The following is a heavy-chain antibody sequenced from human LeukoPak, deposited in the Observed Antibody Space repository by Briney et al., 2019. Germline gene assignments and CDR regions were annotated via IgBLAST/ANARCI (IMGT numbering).Heavy chain of an antibody. J-gene: IGHJ3*02. CDR1: GFTISGYG. CDR2: ISYDGSNK. D-gene: IGHD6-19*01. CDR3: AKYLAHSSGWLLDAFDI. Sequence: GGSLRLSCAASGFTISGYGMHWVRQAPGKGLEWVAVISYDGSNKYYADSVKGRFIISRDNSKNTLYVQMNSLRAEDTAVYYCAKYLAHSSGWLLDAFDIWGQGTMVTVSS. V-gene: IGHV3-30*18.